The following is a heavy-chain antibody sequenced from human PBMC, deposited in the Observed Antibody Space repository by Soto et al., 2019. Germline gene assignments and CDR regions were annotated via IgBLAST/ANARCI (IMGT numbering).Heavy chain of an antibody. CDR1: GFTFSSYG. J-gene: IGHJ6*03. D-gene: IGHD5-12*01. CDR2: ISYDGSNK. CDR3: AKDPATIAPAPYYYYYYMDV. V-gene: IGHV3-30*18. Sequence: PGGSLRLSCAASGFTFSSYGMHWVRQAPGKGLEWVAVISYDGSNKYYADSVKGRFTISRDNSKNTLYLQMNSLRAEDTAVYYCAKDPATIAPAPYYYYYYMDVWGKGTTVTVSS.